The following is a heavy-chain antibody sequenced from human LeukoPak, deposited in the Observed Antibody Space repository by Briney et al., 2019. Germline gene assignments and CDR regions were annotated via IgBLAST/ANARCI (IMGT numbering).Heavy chain of an antibody. Sequence: ASVKVSCKASGYNFISYYMHWVRQAPGQGLEWMGIINPSGGSTSYAQKLQNTATMSRDTSTSTVYMKLRSLKSEETAVYYCAREDVVLVDAVRYYYYGMDVWGQGTTVTVSS. CDR1: GYNFISYY. CDR2: INPSGGST. V-gene: IGHV1-46*04. D-gene: IGHD2-8*01. CDR3: AREDVVLVDAVRYYYYGMDV. J-gene: IGHJ6*02.